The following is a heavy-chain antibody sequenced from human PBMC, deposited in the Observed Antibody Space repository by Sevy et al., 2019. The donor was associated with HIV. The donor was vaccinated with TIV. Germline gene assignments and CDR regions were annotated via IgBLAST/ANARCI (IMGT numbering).Heavy chain of an antibody. V-gene: IGHV3-15*01. CDR2: IKSKTDGGTT. CDR1: GFTFSNAW. Sequence: GGSLRLSCAASGFTFSNAWMSWVRQAPGKGLEWVGRIKSKTDGGTTDYAAPVKGSFTISRDDSKNTLYLQMNSLKTEDTAVYYCTTAIVVVPAAIMGAFDIWGQGTMVTVSS. D-gene: IGHD2-2*01. CDR3: TTAIVVVPAAIMGAFDI. J-gene: IGHJ3*02.